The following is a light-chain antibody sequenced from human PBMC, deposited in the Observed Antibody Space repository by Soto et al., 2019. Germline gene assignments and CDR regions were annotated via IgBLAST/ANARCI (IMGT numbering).Light chain of an antibody. CDR2: RNN. CDR3: AAWDDSLSGVV. CDR1: SSNIGSNY. V-gene: IGLV1-47*01. Sequence: QSVLTQSPSASGTPGQRVTISCSGSSSNIGSNYVYWYQQLPGTAPKLLIYRNNQRPSGVPDRFSGPKSGTSASLAISGLRSEDEADYYCAAWDDSLSGVVFGGGTKLTVL. J-gene: IGLJ2*01.